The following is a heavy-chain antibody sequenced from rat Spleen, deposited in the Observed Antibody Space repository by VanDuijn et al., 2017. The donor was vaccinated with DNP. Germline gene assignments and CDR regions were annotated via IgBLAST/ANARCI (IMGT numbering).Heavy chain of an antibody. CDR2: ISYDGSST. CDR3: ARRRTTYSRAMDA. V-gene: IGHV5S10*01. Sequence: EVQLVESGGGVVQPGKSLKLSCAASGFTFSDYNMAWVRQAPKKGLEWVATISYDGSSTYYRDSVKGRFTISRDNAKSTLYLQMDSLRSEDTATYYCARRRTTYSRAMDAWGQGTSVTVSS. CDR1: GFTFSDYN. J-gene: IGHJ4*01. D-gene: IGHD1-9*01.